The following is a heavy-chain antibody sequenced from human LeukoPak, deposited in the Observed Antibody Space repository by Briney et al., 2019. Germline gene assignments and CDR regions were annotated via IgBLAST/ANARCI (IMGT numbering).Heavy chain of an antibody. CDR2: IYTSGST. V-gene: IGHV4-4*07. J-gene: IGHJ5*02. CDR1: GGSISSYY. D-gene: IGHD6-13*01. Sequence: SETLSLTCTVSGGSISSYYWSWIRQPAGKGLEWIGRIYTSGSTNYNPSLKSRVTMSVDTSKNQFSLKLSSVTAADTAVYYCARSIAAAGTNWFDPWGQGTLVTVSS. CDR3: ARSIAAAGTNWFDP.